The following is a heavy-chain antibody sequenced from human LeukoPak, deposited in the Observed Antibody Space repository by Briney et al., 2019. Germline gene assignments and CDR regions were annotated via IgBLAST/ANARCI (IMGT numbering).Heavy chain of an antibody. CDR1: GGSISTHY. V-gene: IGHV4-59*11. CDR3: AARTDWFDP. CDR2: ISYSGTT. J-gene: IGHJ5*02. Sequence: PSETLSLTCTVSGGSISTHYWSWIRQPPGKGLEWIGYISYSGTTNYNPSLKSRVTITLDTSKNQFSLKLTSVTAADTAVNYCAARTDWFDPWGQGTLVTVSS.